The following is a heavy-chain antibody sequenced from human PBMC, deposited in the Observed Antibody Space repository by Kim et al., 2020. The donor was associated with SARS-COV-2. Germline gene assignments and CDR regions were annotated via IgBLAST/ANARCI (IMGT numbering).Heavy chain of an antibody. D-gene: IGHD3-22*01. CDR2: ITHSGSA. V-gene: IGHV4-34*01. J-gene: IGHJ4*01. CDR3: ARGVRKTTMIVVVIIAESVYFDY. Sequence: SETLSLTCAVYGASFSDYHWTWIRQPPGKGLEWIGEITHSGSASYNPSLKSRVTISVDTSRNQFSLKLSSVTAADTAVYYCARGVRKTTMIVVVIIAESVYFDYWGHGTLVTVSS. CDR1: GASFSDYH.